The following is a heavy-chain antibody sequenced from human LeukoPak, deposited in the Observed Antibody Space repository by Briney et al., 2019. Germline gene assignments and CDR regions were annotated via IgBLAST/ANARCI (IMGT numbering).Heavy chain of an antibody. CDR1: GFTFSSYA. Sequence: GGSLRLSCAASGFTFSSYAMHWVRQAPGKGLEWVALISYDGSNKYYADSVKGRFTISRDNSKNTLYLQMNSLRAEDTAVYYCAQSGSYAAFDYWGQGTLVTVSS. J-gene: IGHJ4*02. V-gene: IGHV3-30-3*01. CDR3: AQSGSYAAFDY. D-gene: IGHD3-16*01. CDR2: ISYDGSNK.